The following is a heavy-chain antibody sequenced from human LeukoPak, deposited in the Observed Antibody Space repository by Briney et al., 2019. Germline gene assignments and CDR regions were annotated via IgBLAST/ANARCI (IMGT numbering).Heavy chain of an antibody. CDR3: ARLSHYYSMDV. J-gene: IGHJ6*02. CDR1: GFTFSSYA. CDR2: IYYSGST. Sequence: GSLRLSCAASGFTFSSYAMSWVRQPPGKGLEWIVSIYYSGSTYYNPSLYYNPSLKSRVTMSVDTSKNQFSLKLSSVTAADTAVYYCARLSHYYSMDVWGQGTTVTVSS. V-gene: IGHV4-39*01.